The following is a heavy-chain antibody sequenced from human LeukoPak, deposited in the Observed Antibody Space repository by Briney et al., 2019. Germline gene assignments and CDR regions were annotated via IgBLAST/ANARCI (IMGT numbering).Heavy chain of an antibody. D-gene: IGHD1-26*01. J-gene: IGHJ5*02. CDR1: GFTFDDYG. Sequence: PGGSLRLSCAASGFTFDDYGMSWVRQAPGKGLEWVSGINWNGGSTGYADSVKGRFTISRDNAKNSLYLQMNSLRAEDTALYYCARDGRVGATIVWFDPWGQGTLVTVSS. CDR3: ARDGRVGATIVWFDP. V-gene: IGHV3-20*04. CDR2: INWNGGST.